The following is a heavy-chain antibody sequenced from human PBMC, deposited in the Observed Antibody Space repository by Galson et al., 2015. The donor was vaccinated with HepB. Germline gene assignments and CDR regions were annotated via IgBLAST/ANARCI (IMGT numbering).Heavy chain of an antibody. D-gene: IGHD2-2*01. CDR1: GFTFSSYA. V-gene: IGHV3-23*01. Sequence: SLRLSCAASGFTFSSYAMNWVRQAPGKGLEWVSTISGNGFSTFYADSIEGRFTISRDNAMDTLYLQMNSLRAEDTAVYYCAKALEVVPAAMDYWGQGTLVTVSS. CDR3: AKALEVVPAAMDY. J-gene: IGHJ4*02. CDR2: ISGNGFST.